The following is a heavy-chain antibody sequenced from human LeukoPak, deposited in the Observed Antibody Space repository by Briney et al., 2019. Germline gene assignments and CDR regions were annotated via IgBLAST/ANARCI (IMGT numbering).Heavy chain of an antibody. CDR2: ISGSGGST. CDR1: GFTFSSYA. V-gene: IGHV3-23*01. Sequence: GGSLRLSCAASGFTFSSYAMSWVRQAPGKGLEWVSAISGSGGSTYYADSVKGRFAISRDNSKKTLYLQMNSLRAEDTAVYYCAKEAYGSGSYYPDHYFDYWGQGTLVTVSS. D-gene: IGHD3-10*01. CDR3: AKEAYGSGSYYPDHYFDY. J-gene: IGHJ4*02.